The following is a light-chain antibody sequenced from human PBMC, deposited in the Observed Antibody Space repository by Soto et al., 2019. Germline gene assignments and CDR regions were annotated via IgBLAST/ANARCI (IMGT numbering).Light chain of an antibody. CDR3: SSYTCAGSYV. CDR1: STGIGTYNN. Sequence: QCSLTQPASISGSPGQSITIPRILTSTGIGTYNNIAPYQQHPAKTPTLMIYHFSYRPSGASNRFSGSQSASTASLTISGLEAEDGADYSCSSYTCAGSYVFARGTNVTVL. J-gene: IGLJ1*01. V-gene: IGLV2-14*01. CDR2: HFS.